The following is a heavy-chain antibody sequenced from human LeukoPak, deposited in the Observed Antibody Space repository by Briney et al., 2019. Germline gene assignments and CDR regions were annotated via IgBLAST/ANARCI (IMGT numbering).Heavy chain of an antibody. CDR1: GGSFSGYY. V-gene: IGHV4-34*01. J-gene: IGHJ5*02. CDR2: INHSGST. D-gene: IGHD2-8*02. Sequence: PSETLSLTCAVYGGSFSGYYWSWIRQPPGKGLEWIGEINHSGSTNYNPSLKSRVTISVDTSKNQFSLKLSSVTAADTAVYYCARRGWCYRCRWFEPCGQGTLVTVSS. CDR3: ARRGWCYRCRWFEP.